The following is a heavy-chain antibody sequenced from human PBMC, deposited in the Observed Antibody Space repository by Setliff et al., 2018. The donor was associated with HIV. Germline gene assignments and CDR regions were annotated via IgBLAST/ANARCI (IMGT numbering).Heavy chain of an antibody. V-gene: IGHV4-61*02. Sequence: SETLSLTCTVSGGSISRGSYYWSWIRQPAGRGLEWIGRIYTSGSTNYNPSLKSRVTISVDTSKNQFSLKLSSVTAADTAVYYCARDLGSGLYYYGMDVWGQGTTVTVSS. J-gene: IGHJ6*02. CDR1: GGSISRGSYY. CDR3: ARDLGSGLYYYGMDV. D-gene: IGHD7-27*01. CDR2: IYTSGST.